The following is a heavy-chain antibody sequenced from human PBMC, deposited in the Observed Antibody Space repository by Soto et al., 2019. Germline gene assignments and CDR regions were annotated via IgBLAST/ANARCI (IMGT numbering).Heavy chain of an antibody. Sequence: GGSLRLSCVASGFTFSDYWIHWVRQAPGKELVWVSRVSNDGGFTIYADSVKGRFTISRDNAKNTVYLQMNSLRAEDTAVYYCARVGRGWFFYDYWGQGNLVTV. D-gene: IGHD6-19*01. V-gene: IGHV3-74*01. CDR1: GFTFSDYW. CDR2: VSNDGGFT. J-gene: IGHJ4*02. CDR3: ARVGRGWFFYDY.